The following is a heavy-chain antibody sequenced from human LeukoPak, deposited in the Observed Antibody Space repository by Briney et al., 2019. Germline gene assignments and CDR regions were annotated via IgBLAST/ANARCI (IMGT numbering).Heavy chain of an antibody. CDR3: ARARGIVVVPAAMRYYYYYMDV. CDR1: GGSFSGYY. CDR2: INHSGST. J-gene: IGHJ6*03. D-gene: IGHD2-2*01. Sequence: PSETLSLTCAVYGGSFSGYYWSWIRQPPGKGLEWIGEINHSGSTNYNPSLKSRVTIPVDTSKNQFSLKLSSVTAADTAVYYCARARGIVVVPAAMRYYYYYMDVWGKGTTVTVSS. V-gene: IGHV4-34*01.